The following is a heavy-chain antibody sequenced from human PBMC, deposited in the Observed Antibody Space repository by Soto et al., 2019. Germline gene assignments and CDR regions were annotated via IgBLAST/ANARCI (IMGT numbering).Heavy chain of an antibody. Sequence: PGGSLRLSCAASGFNFSSYGMHWVRQAPGKGLEWVAVIWYDGSNKYYADSVKGRFTISRDNSKNTLYLQMNSLRAEDTAVYYCARSDIVATIAFDIWGQGTMVTVSS. J-gene: IGHJ3*02. CDR2: IWYDGSNK. V-gene: IGHV3-33*01. CDR3: ARSDIVATIAFDI. CDR1: GFNFSSYG. D-gene: IGHD5-12*01.